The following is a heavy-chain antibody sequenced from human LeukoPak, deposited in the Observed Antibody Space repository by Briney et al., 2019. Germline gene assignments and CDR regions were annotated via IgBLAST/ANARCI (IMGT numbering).Heavy chain of an antibody. CDR1: GGTFSSYA. D-gene: IGHD4-11*01. J-gene: IGHJ4*02. CDR2: IIPILGIA. Sequence: ASVKVSCKASGGTFSSYAISWVRQAPGQGPEWMGRIIPILGIANYAQKFQGRVTITADKSTSTAYMELSSLRSEDTAVYYCAREGRLPALDYWGQGTLVTVSS. CDR3: AREGRLPALDY. V-gene: IGHV1-69*04.